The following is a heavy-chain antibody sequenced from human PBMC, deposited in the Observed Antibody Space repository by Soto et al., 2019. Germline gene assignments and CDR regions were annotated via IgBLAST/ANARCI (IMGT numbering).Heavy chain of an antibody. D-gene: IGHD6-6*01. Sequence: GGSLRLSCAASGFTFSEVWMNWVRQAPGKGLEWVGRIKSKDVGATTDYAAPVKGKVTISRDDSKNTLFLHMDSLTAEDTAMYYCTTASFYAWGQGSMVTVSS. V-gene: IGHV3-15*07. CDR2: IKSKDVGATT. CDR1: GFTFSEVW. J-gene: IGHJ3*01. CDR3: TTASFYA.